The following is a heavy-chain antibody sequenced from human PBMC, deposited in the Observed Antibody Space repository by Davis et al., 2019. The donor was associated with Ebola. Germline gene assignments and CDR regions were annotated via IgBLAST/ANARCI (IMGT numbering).Heavy chain of an antibody. D-gene: IGHD4-11*01. CDR1: LYTFTRYA. CDR3: ARVRGGITVTTMGMDV. CDR2: INAGNGNT. J-gene: IGHJ6*02. Sequence: SVPVPRQASLYTFTRYAMHSLRQPSGQRLEWMGWINAGNGNTKYSQKFQGRVTITRDTSASTAYMELSSLRSEGTAVYYCARVRGGITVTTMGMDVWGQGTTITVSS. V-gene: IGHV1-3*01.